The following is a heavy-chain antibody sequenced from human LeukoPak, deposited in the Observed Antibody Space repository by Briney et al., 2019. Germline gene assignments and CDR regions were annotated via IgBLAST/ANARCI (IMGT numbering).Heavy chain of an antibody. D-gene: IGHD1-1*01. CDR1: GGSISSYY. Sequence: SETLSLTCTVSGGSISSYYWSWIRQPPGKGLEWIGYISYSGSTNYNPSLKSRVTISLDTSRNQFSLKVTSVTAADTAVYYCARESCEDCPQTTWGQGTLVTVSS. CDR3: ARESCEDCPQTT. J-gene: IGHJ4*02. CDR2: ISYSGST. V-gene: IGHV4-59*12.